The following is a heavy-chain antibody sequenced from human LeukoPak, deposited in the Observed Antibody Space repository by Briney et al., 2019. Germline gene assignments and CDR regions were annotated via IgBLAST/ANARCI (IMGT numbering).Heavy chain of an antibody. V-gene: IGHV3-30*02. CDR2: IRNDGNKK. Sequence: GGSLRLSCVASGFSFSTSGMHWVRHSPGKGLDWVSFIRNDGNKKNYAESVEGRFTISRDNSRNTLYLQMDSLSAEDTAVYYCVKVDTWGQGTLVTVSS. CDR3: VKVDT. J-gene: IGHJ4*02. D-gene: IGHD3-22*01. CDR1: GFSFSTSG.